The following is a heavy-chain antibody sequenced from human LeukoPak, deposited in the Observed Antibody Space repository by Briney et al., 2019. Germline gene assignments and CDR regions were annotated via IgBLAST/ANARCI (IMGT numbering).Heavy chain of an antibody. CDR2: INPSGGST. J-gene: IGHJ4*02. CDR3: AKDWLAAANY. CDR1: RYTFTSFY. D-gene: IGHD6-13*01. V-gene: IGHV1-46*01. Sequence: ASVKVSCKASRYTFTSFYIHWVRQAPGQGLEWMGIINPSGGSTIYAQKFQGRFTISRDNSKNTLYLQMNSLRAEDTAVYYCAKDWLAAANYWGQGTLVTVSS.